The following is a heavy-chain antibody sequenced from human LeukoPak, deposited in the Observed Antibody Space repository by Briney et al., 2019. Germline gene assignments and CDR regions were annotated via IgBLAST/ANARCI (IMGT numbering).Heavy chain of an antibody. CDR1: GGSIGFYY. V-gene: IGHV4-59*08. Sequence: SETLSLTCNVSGGSIGFYYWTWIRQSPGKGLEWIGYIFHTGATKYNPSLKNRVTISIDMSKKQFSLKLSSVTAADTAVYYCARREYSSSSVHDYWGQGTLVTVSS. CDR2: IFHTGAT. J-gene: IGHJ4*02. D-gene: IGHD6-6*01. CDR3: ARREYSSSSVHDY.